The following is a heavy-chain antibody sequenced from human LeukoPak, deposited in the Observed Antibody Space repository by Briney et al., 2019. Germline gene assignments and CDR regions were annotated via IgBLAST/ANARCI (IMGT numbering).Heavy chain of an antibody. CDR1: GGSISSYY. V-gene: IGHV4-4*07. CDR2: IYTSGST. J-gene: IGHJ4*02. CDR3: ARGSCSTTSCPGRSDY. D-gene: IGHD2-2*01. Sequence: SETLSLTCTVSGGSISSYYWSWIRQPAGKGLEWIGRIYTSGSTNYNPSLKSRVTMSVDTSKNQFSLKLSSVTAADTAVYYCARGSCSTTSCPGRSDYWGQGTLVTVSS.